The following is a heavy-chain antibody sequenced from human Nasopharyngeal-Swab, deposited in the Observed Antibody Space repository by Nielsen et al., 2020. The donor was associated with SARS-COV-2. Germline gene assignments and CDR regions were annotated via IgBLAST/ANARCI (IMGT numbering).Heavy chain of an antibody. CDR1: GFTFSSFG. J-gene: IGHJ4*02. Sequence: GESLKISCAASGFTFSSFGMHWVRQAPGKGLEWVAFIAHDASNEYYGDSVKGRFSISRDSSKNTLYLQMDSLRGEDTAVYYCARDAPALYGAFYWGRGTLVTVSS. V-gene: IGHV3-30*03. CDR3: ARDAPALYGAFY. D-gene: IGHD4-17*01. CDR2: IAHDASNE.